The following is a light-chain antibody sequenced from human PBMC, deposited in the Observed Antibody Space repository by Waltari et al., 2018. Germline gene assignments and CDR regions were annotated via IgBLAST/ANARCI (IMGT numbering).Light chain of an antibody. Sequence: TVVTQEPSLSVSPGGTVTLTCALSSGSLSTTSSAPWYQQTPGQAPRTLVYKANARSSGDPDRFSGSILGNTAALTITGAQADDESDYYCALYMGSGIWVFGGGTRLTVL. CDR3: ALYMGSGIWV. CDR1: SGSLSTTSS. V-gene: IGLV8-61*01. J-gene: IGLJ3*02. CDR2: KAN.